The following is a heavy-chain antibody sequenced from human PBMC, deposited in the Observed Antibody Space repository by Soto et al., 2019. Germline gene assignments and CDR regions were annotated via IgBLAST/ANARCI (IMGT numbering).Heavy chain of an antibody. D-gene: IGHD1-26*01. Sequence: QVQLVESGGGVVQPGGSPTLSCVASGFTIRTYAMHWVRQVPGKGLEWVELISYDGSSRYYTESVNGRSTISRDNSKTTVFLRMSSLRAEDTAVYYCARDWDRGGGTYHWYFDLWGRGTLVTVSS. J-gene: IGHJ2*01. CDR1: GFTIRTYA. CDR3: ARDWDRGGGTYHWYFDL. V-gene: IGHV3-30-3*01. CDR2: ISYDGSSR.